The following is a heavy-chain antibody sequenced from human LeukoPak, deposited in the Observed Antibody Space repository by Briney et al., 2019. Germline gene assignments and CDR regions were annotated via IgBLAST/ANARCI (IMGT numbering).Heavy chain of an antibody. J-gene: IGHJ4*02. D-gene: IGHD2/OR15-2a*01. CDR3: ARSVAFYYFDY. CDR1: GFTFFTYT. V-gene: IGHV3-23*01. Sequence: GGSLRLSCAASGFTFFTYTMSWVRQTPGRRLEWVSAVSGSGDNTYYEDSMKGRFTVSRDNSKNTLYLQMNSLRAEDTAVYYCARSVAFYYFDYWGQGTLVTVSS. CDR2: VSGSGDNT.